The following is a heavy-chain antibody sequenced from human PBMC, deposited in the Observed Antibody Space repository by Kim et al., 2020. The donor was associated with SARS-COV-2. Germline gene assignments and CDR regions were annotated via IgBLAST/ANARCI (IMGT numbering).Heavy chain of an antibody. D-gene: IGHD6-13*01. CDR1: GGSISSYY. J-gene: IGHJ6*03. CDR2: IYYSGST. Sequence: SETLSLTCTVSGGSISSYYWSWIRQPPGKGLEWIGYIYYSGSTNYNPSLKSRVTISVDTSKNQFSLKLSSVTASDTAVYYCARAGSSWDGAYYYYYYMDVWGKGTTVTVSS. V-gene: IGHV4-59*01. CDR3: ARAGSSWDGAYYYYYYMDV.